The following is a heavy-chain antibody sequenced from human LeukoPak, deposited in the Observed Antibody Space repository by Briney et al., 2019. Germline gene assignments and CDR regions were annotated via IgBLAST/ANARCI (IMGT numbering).Heavy chain of an antibody. Sequence: PGGSLRLSCAASGFTFSSYAMHWVRQAPGKGLEWVAVISYDGSNKYYADSVKGRFTISRDNSKNTLYLQMNSLRAEDTAVYYCARGSYNWFDPWGQGTLVTASS. CDR3: ARGSYNWFDP. CDR2: ISYDGSNK. V-gene: IGHV3-30*04. CDR1: GFTFSSYA. J-gene: IGHJ5*02.